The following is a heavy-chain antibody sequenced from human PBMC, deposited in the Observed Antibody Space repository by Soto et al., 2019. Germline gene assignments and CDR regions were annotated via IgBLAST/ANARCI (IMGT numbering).Heavy chain of an antibody. J-gene: IGHJ4*02. V-gene: IGHV3-73*02. CDR3: LTSIREATRDFDY. CDR1: GFSFSGSA. D-gene: IGHD5-12*01. CDR2: IRSKAYSYAT. Sequence: EVQLVESGGGLVQPGGSLKLSCAASGFSFSGSAMYWVRQASGKGLEWVGRIRSKAYSYATAYGASLKGRFSIFRDDTKNTAYLQINSLKSEDTAMYYCLTSIREATRDFDYWGQGTLVTVSS.